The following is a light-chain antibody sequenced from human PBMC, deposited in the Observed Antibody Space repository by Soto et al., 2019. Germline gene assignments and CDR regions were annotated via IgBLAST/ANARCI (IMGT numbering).Light chain of an antibody. J-gene: IGKJ5*01. V-gene: IGKV3-11*01. CDR2: DAS. CDR1: QSIGNF. CDR3: QQRSSWPPIT. Sequence: EIVLTQSPAILSLSPGEGATLSCRASQSIGNFLAWYQQKPGQPPRLLIFDASTRAAGVPARFSGSGSGTDFTLTIRSLEPEDFAVYFCQQRSSWPPITFGQGTRLEIK.